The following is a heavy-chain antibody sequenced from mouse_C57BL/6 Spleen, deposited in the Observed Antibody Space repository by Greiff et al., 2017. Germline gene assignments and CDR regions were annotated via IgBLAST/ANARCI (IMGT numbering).Heavy chain of an antibody. CDR2: IDPENGDT. CDR3: TTDYYGSSFAY. J-gene: IGHJ3*01. Sequence: VQLQQSGAELVRPGASVKLSCTASGFNIKDDYMHWVKQRPEQGLEWIGWIDPENGDTEYASKFQGKATITAATSSNTAYLQLSSLTAEDTAVYYCTTDYYGSSFAYWGQGTLVTVSA. CDR1: GFNIKDDY. D-gene: IGHD1-1*01. V-gene: IGHV14-4*01.